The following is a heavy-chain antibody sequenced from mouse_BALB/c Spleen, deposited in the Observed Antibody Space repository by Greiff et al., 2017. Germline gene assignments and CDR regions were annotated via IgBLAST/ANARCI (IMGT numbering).Heavy chain of an antibody. CDR3: ALDYGSSFAWFAY. V-gene: IGHV1-7*01. CDR1: GYTFTSYW. D-gene: IGHD1-1*01. CDR2: INPSTGYT. Sequence: VKLQESGAELAKPGASVKMSCKASGYTFTSYWMHWVKQRPGQGLEWIGYINPSTGYTEYNQKFKDKATLTADKSSSTAYMQLSSLTSEDSAVYYCALDYGSSFAWFAYWGQGTLVTVSA. J-gene: IGHJ3*01.